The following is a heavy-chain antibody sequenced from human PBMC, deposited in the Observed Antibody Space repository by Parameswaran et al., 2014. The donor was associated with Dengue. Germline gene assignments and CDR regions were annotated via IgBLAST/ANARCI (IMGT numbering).Heavy chain of an antibody. CDR2: ISAYNGNT. V-gene: IGHV1-18*01. J-gene: IGHJ4*02. Sequence: WVRQAPGQGLEWMGWISAYNGNTNYAQKLQGRVTVTTDTSTSTAYMELRSLRSDDTGVYYCAREHDSSGYYPLGFDYWGQGTLVTVSS. D-gene: IGHD3-22*01. CDR3: AREHDSSGYYPLGFDY.